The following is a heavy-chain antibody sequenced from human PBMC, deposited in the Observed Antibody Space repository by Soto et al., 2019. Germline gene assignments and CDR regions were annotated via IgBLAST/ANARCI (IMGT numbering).Heavy chain of an antibody. D-gene: IGHD3-9*01. CDR1: GGSISSSSYY. J-gene: IGHJ6*02. Sequence: SETLSLTCTVSGGSISSSSYYWGWIRQPPGKGLEWIGSIYYSGSTYYNPSLKSRVTISVDTSKNQFSLKLSSVTAADTAVYYCARVYNNYDILTGYPLPGMDVWGQGTTVTVSS. V-gene: IGHV4-39*07. CDR2: IYYSGST. CDR3: ARVYNNYDILTGYPLPGMDV.